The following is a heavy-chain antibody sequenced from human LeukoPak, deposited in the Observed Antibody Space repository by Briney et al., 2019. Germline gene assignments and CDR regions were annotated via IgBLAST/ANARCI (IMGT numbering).Heavy chain of an antibody. Sequence: LAGGSLRLSCAASGLTFSTYNMHWVRHATGEGLEWVSGIGKGGDTYYVGSVKGRFTISRENAKNSLYLQMNSLRSGDTAVYYCARGGYSGFDVWGQGTVVTVSS. J-gene: IGHJ3*01. D-gene: IGHD5-12*01. V-gene: IGHV3-13*04. CDR3: ARGGYSGFDV. CDR1: GLTFSTYN. CDR2: IGKGGDT.